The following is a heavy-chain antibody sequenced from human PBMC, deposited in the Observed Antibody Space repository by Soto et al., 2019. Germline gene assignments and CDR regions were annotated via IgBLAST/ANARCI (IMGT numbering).Heavy chain of an antibody. D-gene: IGHD7-27*01. J-gene: IGHJ6*03. Sequence: EVQLVESGGGLVKPGGSLRLFCAASGFTFSSYSMNWVRQAPGKGLEWVSSISSSSSYIYYADSVKGRFTSSRDNAKNSLYLQMNSLRAEDTAVYYCARPWGHYYYYYYMDVWGKGTTVTVSS. CDR1: GFTFSSYS. V-gene: IGHV3-21*01. CDR2: ISSSSSYI. CDR3: ARPWGHYYYYYYMDV.